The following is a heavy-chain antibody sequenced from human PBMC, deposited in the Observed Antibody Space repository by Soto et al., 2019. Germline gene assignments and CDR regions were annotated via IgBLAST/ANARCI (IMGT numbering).Heavy chain of an antibody. V-gene: IGHV4-31*03. Sequence: QVQLQESGPGLVKPSQTLSLTCTVSGGSISRGGYYWSWIRQHPGKGLEWIGYIYYSGSTYYNPSLKSRVTISVDTSKNQFSLKLSSVTAADTAVYYCARIHTYYDYVWGSYRGIFDYWGQGTLVTVSS. D-gene: IGHD3-16*02. J-gene: IGHJ4*02. CDR3: ARIHTYYDYVWGSYRGIFDY. CDR1: GGSISRGGYY. CDR2: IYYSGST.